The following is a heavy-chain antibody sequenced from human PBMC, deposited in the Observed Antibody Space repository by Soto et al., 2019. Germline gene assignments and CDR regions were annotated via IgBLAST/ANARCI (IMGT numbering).Heavy chain of an antibody. Sequence: QITLRESGPTLVKPTQTLTLSCTPSGFSINTGGVGVGWIRQPPGNAPEWLALLYWTDDEGYSPSLRYRLSVTKDASENRVVLTMTHLDPTDTGTYYCAKRRAISNKLFFDHWGQGALVTVSS. V-gene: IGHV2-5*01. D-gene: IGHD4-4*01. CDR2: LYWTDDE. CDR3: AKRRAISNKLFFDH. J-gene: IGHJ4*02. CDR1: GFSINTGGVG.